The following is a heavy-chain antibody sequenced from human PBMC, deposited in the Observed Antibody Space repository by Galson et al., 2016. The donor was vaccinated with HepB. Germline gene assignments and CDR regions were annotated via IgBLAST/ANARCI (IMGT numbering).Heavy chain of an antibody. CDR1: GLIFSTAW. D-gene: IGHD3-9*01. CDR3: TTVGAVLRYSDSPEIKGLFY. Sequence: SLRLSCAASGLIFSTAWMSWIRQAPGKGLEWVGRIKSKIDGETTEYAAPVKGRFTTSRDDSKDALYLQMNSLKTEDTAVYYCTTVGAVLRYSDSPEIKGLFYWGQGALVTVSS. CDR2: IKSKIDGETT. J-gene: IGHJ4*02. V-gene: IGHV3-15*01.